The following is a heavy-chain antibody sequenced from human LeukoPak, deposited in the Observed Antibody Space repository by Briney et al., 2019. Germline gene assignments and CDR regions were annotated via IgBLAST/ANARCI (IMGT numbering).Heavy chain of an antibody. Sequence: SETLSLTCAVYGGSFSGYYWSWIRQPPGKGLEWIGEINHSGSTNYNPSLKSRVTISVDTSKNQFSLKLSSVTAADTAVYYCARLSALGGYDFWSGYYSLLFDYWGQGTLVTVSS. J-gene: IGHJ4*02. CDR2: INHSGST. CDR3: ARLSALGGYDFWSGYYSLLFDY. D-gene: IGHD3-3*01. CDR1: GGSFSGYY. V-gene: IGHV4-34*01.